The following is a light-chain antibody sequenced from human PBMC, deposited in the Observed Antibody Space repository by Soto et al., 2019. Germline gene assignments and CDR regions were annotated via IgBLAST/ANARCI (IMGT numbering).Light chain of an antibody. V-gene: IGKV3D-20*02. J-gene: IGKJ1*01. Sequence: EIMLTQSPATLSLSPGERATLSCRASQTVTNSFFAWYQQKPGQAPRLLIYDTSGRATGIPDRFSGSGSGTDFTLTISSLEPEDFAVYYCHQRQSWPRTFGQGTKVDIK. CDR3: HQRQSWPRT. CDR1: QTVTNSF. CDR2: DTS.